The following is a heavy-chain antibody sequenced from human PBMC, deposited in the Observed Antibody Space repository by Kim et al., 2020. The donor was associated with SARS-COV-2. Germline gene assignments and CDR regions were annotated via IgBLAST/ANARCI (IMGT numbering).Heavy chain of an antibody. CDR2: IWSDGSNQ. Sequence: GGSLRLSCAASGFTFTNYGMHWVRQAPGKGLEWVAVIWSDGSNQYYADSVQGRFTISRDNSKNTVYLQMNSLRAEDTAVYYCARDLLERWNYVTGAYYYYYYYMDVWGKGTTVTVSS. J-gene: IGHJ6*03. CDR3: ARDLLERWNYVTGAYYYYYYYMDV. D-gene: IGHD1-7*01. V-gene: IGHV3-33*01. CDR1: GFTFTNYG.